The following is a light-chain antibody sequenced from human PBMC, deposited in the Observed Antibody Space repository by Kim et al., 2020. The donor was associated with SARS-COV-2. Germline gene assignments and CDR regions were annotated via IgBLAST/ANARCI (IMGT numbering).Light chain of an antibody. CDR3: QQYNDWPLT. V-gene: IGKV3D-15*01. CDR2: GAS. CDR1: QSINNN. Sequence: VSPGERATRSCRASQSINNNLAWYQQKPGQAPRLVIYGASTRATDIPARFSGSGSGTEFTLTINSLQSEDFAVYYCQQYNDWPLTFGGGTKVDIK. J-gene: IGKJ4*01.